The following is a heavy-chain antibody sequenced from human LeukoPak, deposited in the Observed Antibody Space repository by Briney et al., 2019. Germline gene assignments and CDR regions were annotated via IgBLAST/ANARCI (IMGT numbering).Heavy chain of an antibody. V-gene: IGHV1-2*02. CDR3: ATGGRITFGGVIVIWDAFDI. CDR1: GYTFTGYY. J-gene: IGHJ3*02. D-gene: IGHD3-16*02. Sequence: ASVKVSCKASGYTFTGYYMHWVRQAPGQGLEWMGWINPNSGGTNYAQKFQGRVTMTRDTSISTAYMELSRLRSDDTAVYYCATGGRITFGGVIVIWDAFDIWGQGTMVTVSS. CDR2: INPNSGGT.